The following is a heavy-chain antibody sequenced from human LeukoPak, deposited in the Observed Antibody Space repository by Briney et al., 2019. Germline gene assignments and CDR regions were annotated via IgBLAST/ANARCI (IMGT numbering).Heavy chain of an antibody. D-gene: IGHD5-12*01. CDR2: ISGSGGST. CDR1: GFTFDNYA. V-gene: IGHV3-23*01. CDR3: ATSTVDIVATIGCFDY. J-gene: IGHJ4*02. Sequence: GGSLRLSCAASGFTFDNYAMSWVRQTPGKGLEWVSAISGSGGSTYYADSVKGRFTISRDNSKNTLYLQMNSLRAEDTAVYYCATSTVDIVATIGCFDYWGQGTLVTVSS.